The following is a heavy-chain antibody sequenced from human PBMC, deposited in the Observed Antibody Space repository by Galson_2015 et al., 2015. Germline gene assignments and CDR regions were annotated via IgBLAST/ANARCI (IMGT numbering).Heavy chain of an antibody. Sequence: SLRLSCAASGFTFSSSWMSWVRQAPGKGLEWVANIKQDGSEKYYVDSVKGRFTISRDNAKNSLYLQMNSLRAEDTAVYYCARDTGVSYCSGGSCYFSPRWYFDLWGRGTLVTVSS. CDR3: ARDTGVSYCSGGSCYFSPRWYFDL. CDR2: IKQDGSEK. CDR1: GFTFSSSW. J-gene: IGHJ2*01. V-gene: IGHV3-7*01. D-gene: IGHD2-15*01.